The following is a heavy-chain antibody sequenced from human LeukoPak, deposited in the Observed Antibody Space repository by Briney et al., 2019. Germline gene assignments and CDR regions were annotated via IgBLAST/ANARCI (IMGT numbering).Heavy chain of an antibody. V-gene: IGHV3-7*01. CDR2: IKQDGSEK. CDR3: AGSDY. J-gene: IGHJ4*02. Sequence: PGGSLRLSCAASGFIFSSYWMSWVRQAPGKGLEWVANIKQDGSEKYYVDSVKGRFTISRDNAKNSLYLQMNSLRAEDTAVYYCAGSDYWGQGTLVTVSS. CDR1: GFIFSSYW.